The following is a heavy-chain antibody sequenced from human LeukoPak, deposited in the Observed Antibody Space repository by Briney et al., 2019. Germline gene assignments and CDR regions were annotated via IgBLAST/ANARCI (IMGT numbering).Heavy chain of an antibody. V-gene: IGHV4-34*01. Sequence: SETLSLTCAVSGGSFSGYYWSWIRPPPGKGLEWIGEINHSGSTNYNPSLKSRVTISVDTSKNQFSLKLSSVTAADTAVYYCAREPPLNYYDSSGYVDYWGQGTLVTVSS. D-gene: IGHD3-22*01. CDR2: INHSGST. J-gene: IGHJ4*02. CDR3: AREPPLNYYDSSGYVDY. CDR1: GGSFSGYY.